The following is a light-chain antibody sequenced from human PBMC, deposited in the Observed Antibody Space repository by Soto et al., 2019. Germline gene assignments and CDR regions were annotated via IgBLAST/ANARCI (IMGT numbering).Light chain of an antibody. CDR3: SSYTSSSNPLYVV. Sequence: QSALTQPASVSGSPGQSITISCTGTSSDVGGYNYVSWYQQHPGKAPKLMIYDVSDRTSGVSNRFSGSKSGNTASLTISGRQSEDEADYYCSSYTSSSNPLYVVFGGGTKFTVL. CDR1: SSDVGGYNY. V-gene: IGLV2-14*01. J-gene: IGLJ2*01. CDR2: DVS.